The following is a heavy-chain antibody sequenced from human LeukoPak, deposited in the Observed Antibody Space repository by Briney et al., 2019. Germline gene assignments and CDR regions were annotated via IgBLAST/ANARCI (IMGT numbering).Heavy chain of an antibody. Sequence: GGSLRLSCAASGFIFNSYGMHWVRQAPGKGLEWVAFIRYDGSNKYYADSVKGRFTISRDNSKNTLYLQMNSLRVEDTAVYYCATLPYYYDSSGSSYFDYWGQGTLVTVSS. J-gene: IGHJ4*02. CDR2: IRYDGSNK. D-gene: IGHD3-22*01. V-gene: IGHV3-30*02. CDR1: GFIFNSYG. CDR3: ATLPYYYDSSGSSYFDY.